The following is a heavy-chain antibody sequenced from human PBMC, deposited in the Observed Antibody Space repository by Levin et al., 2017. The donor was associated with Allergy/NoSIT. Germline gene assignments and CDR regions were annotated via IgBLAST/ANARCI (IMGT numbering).Heavy chain of an antibody. Sequence: GGSLRLSCAASGFTLSSYEMNWVRQAPGKGLEWVSYISSSSSSMYYVDSVKGRFTISRDNAKNSLYLQMHSLRAEDTAVYFCARATSSWYPIDYWGQGTLVTVSS. V-gene: IGHV3-48*03. CDR2: ISSSSSSM. D-gene: IGHD6-13*01. J-gene: IGHJ4*02. CDR3: ARATSSWYPIDY. CDR1: GFTLSSYE.